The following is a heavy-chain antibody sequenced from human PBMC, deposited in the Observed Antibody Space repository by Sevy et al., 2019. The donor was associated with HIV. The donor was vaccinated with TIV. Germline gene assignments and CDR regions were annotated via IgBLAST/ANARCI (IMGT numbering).Heavy chain of an antibody. CDR1: GFTFSNYW. D-gene: IGHD6-19*01. CDR2: INEDRSEK. V-gene: IGHV3-7*01. Sequence: GGSLRLSCAVSGFTFSNYWMSWVRQAPGKGLEWVANINEDRSEKYYVGSVKGRFTISRDNARKSLYLEMNNLRTEDTAVYYCASSVNSGWSGAFDIWGQGTMVTVSS. J-gene: IGHJ3*02. CDR3: ASSVNSGWSGAFDI.